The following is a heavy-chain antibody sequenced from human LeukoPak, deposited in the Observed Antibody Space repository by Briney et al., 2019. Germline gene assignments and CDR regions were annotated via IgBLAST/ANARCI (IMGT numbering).Heavy chain of an antibody. J-gene: IGHJ6*02. CDR3: ARDRRGSFYTFDL. Sequence: SETLSLTCSVSGASINGFFWNWVRQTPEKGLEWIGYVSHRGATTSNPTLKSRVSITIDTSKSQLSLTMTSVTAADSALYYCARDRRGSFYTFDLWGPGTTVSVS. V-gene: IGHV4-59*01. CDR1: GASINGFF. CDR2: VSHRGAT. D-gene: IGHD1-26*01.